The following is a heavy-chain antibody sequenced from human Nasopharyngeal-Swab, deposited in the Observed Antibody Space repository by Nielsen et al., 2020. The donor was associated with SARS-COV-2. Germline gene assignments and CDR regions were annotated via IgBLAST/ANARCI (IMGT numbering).Heavy chain of an antibody. J-gene: IGHJ4*02. D-gene: IGHD6-13*01. CDR3: AREGGIAYY. Sequence: LSLTYAASGFTFSSYEMNWVRQAPGKGLEWVSYISSSGSTIYYADSVKGRFTISRDNAKNSLYLQMNSLRAEDTAVYYCAREGGIAYYWGQGTLVTVSS. CDR1: GFTFSSYE. CDR2: ISSSGSTI. V-gene: IGHV3-48*03.